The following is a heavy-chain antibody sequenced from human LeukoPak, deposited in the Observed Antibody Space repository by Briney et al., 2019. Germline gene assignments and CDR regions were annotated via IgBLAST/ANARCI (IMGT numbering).Heavy chain of an antibody. D-gene: IGHD5-18*01. CDR3: ARDGYSCGHAGFDY. CDR2: ISSSSSYI. J-gene: IGHJ4*02. Sequence: PGGSLRLSCAASGFTFSSYSMNWVRQAPGKGLEWVSSISSSSSYIYYADSVKGRFTISRDNAKNSLYLQMNSLRAEDTAVYYCARDGYSCGHAGFDYWGQGTLVTVSS. V-gene: IGHV3-21*01. CDR1: GFTFSSYS.